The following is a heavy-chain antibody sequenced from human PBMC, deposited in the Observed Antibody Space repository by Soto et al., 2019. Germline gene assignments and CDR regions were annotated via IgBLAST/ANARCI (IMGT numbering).Heavy chain of an antibody. Sequence: SDSLSASTSFSGNTIRNRGYHLRWILHYPGNGLEWIWYIYYSGSTYYNPSLKSRVTISVDTSKNQFSLRLSSVTAADTAVYYCARGEDDSSGYQGGDYYYYYGMDVWGQGT. D-gene: IGHD3-22*01. J-gene: IGHJ6*02. CDR1: GNTIRNRGYH. CDR2: IYYSGST. V-gene: IGHV4-31*03. CDR3: ARGEDDSSGYQGGDYYYYYGMDV.